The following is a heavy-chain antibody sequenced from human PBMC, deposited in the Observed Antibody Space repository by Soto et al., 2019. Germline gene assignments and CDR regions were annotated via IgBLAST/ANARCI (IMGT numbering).Heavy chain of an antibody. V-gene: IGHV3-9*01. CDR2: ISWNSGSI. Sequence: GGSLRLSCAASGFTFDDYAMHWVRQAPGKGLEWVSGISWNSGSIGYADSVKGRFTISRDNAKNSLYLQMNSLRAEDTALYYCAKAPTTVVTSLYDYGKHLWGQGTTVTV. CDR3: AKAPTTVVTSLYDYGKHL. CDR1: GFTFDDYA. D-gene: IGHD4-17*01. J-gene: IGHJ6*02.